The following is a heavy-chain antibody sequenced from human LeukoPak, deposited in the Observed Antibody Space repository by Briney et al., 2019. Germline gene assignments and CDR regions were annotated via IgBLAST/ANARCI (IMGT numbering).Heavy chain of an antibody. J-gene: IGHJ4*02. Sequence: GGSLRLSCAASGFTFSSYSMDWVRQAPGKGLEWVSSISSSSSYIYYADSVKGRFTISRDNAKNSLYLQMNSLRAEDTAVYYCARDLDSGSYVYYFDYWGQGTLVTVSS. CDR3: ARDLDSGSYVYYFDY. CDR1: GFTFSSYS. V-gene: IGHV3-21*01. CDR2: ISSSSSYI. D-gene: IGHD1-26*01.